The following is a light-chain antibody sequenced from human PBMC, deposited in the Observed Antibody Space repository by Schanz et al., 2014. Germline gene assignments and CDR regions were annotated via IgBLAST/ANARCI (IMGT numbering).Light chain of an antibody. CDR3: QQYGSSPLT. J-gene: IGKJ1*01. CDR1: QSISSY. Sequence: EIVLTQSPGTLSLSPGERATLSCRASQSISSYLAWYQQKPGQAPRLLIYGASNRATGIPTRFSGSGSGTEFTLTISRVEPEDFAVYYCQQYGSSPLTFGQGTKVEI. V-gene: IGKV3-20*01. CDR2: GAS.